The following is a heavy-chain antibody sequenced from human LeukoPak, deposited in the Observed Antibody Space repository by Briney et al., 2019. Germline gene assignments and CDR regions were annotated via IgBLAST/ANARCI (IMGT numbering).Heavy chain of an antibody. CDR1: GYTFSSYG. CDR2: ISAYSGNT. CDR3: ASEILPYYYDSSGYYFDY. Sequence: ASVKVSCKASGYTFSSYGTSWVRQAPGQGLEWMGWISAYSGNTHYAQKFQGRVTITRDTSASTAYMELSSLRSEDTAVYYCASEILPYYYDSSGYYFDYWGQGTLVTVSS. J-gene: IGHJ4*02. D-gene: IGHD3-22*01. V-gene: IGHV1-18*01.